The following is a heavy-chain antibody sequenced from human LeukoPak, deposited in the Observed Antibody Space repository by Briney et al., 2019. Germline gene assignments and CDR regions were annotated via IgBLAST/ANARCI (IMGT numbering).Heavy chain of an antibody. D-gene: IGHD3-10*01. J-gene: IGHJ5*02. CDR1: GYTLTELS. CDR2: FDSEDGET. Sequence: ASVKVSCKVSGYTLTELSMHWVRQAPGKGLEWMGGFDSEDGETIYAQNFQGRVTMTEDTSTDTAHMEVSSLRSEDTAVYYCATDPITLVRGVLIEGFDPWGQGTLVTVSS. V-gene: IGHV1-24*01. CDR3: ATDPITLVRGVLIEGFDP.